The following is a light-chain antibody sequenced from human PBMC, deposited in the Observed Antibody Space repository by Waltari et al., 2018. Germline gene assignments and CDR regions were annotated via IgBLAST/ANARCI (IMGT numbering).Light chain of an antibody. CDR3: AAWDDSMHGHWV. Sequence: QSVLTQPPSASGTPGQRVTISCSGSSSNIGNNLVNWYQQVPGKVLKLVIYRSDQRPSGVPDRFSGSKSGTAASLAINGLQSEDEADYYCAAWDDSMHGHWVFGGGTKVTVL. V-gene: IGLV1-44*01. J-gene: IGLJ3*02. CDR2: RSD. CDR1: SSNIGNNL.